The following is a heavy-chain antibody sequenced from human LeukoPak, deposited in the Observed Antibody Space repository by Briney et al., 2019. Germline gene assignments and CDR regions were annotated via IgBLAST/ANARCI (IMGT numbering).Heavy chain of an antibody. Sequence: SETLSLTCTVSGGSISSYYWSWIRQPPGKGLEWIGCIYYSGSTDYNPSLKSRVTISVDASKNQFSLKLSSVTAADTAVYYCARGPNYPSPSPFDYWGQGTLVTVSS. CDR3: ARGPNYPSPSPFDY. CDR1: GGSISSYY. D-gene: IGHD5-24*01. CDR2: IYYSGST. J-gene: IGHJ4*02. V-gene: IGHV4-59*08.